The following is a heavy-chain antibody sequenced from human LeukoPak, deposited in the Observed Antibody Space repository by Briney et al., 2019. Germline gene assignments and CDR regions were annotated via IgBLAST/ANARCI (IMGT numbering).Heavy chain of an antibody. V-gene: IGHV3-33*06. CDR2: IWYDGSNK. J-gene: IGHJ4*02. Sequence: PGRSLRLSCAASGFTFSSYGMHWVRQAPGKGLEWVAVIWYDGSNKYYADSVKGRFTISRDNSKNTLYLQMNSLRAEDTAVYYCAKALLYYDSSGPTDYWGQGTLVTVSS. CDR1: GFTFSSYG. CDR3: AKALLYYDSSGPTDY. D-gene: IGHD3-22*01.